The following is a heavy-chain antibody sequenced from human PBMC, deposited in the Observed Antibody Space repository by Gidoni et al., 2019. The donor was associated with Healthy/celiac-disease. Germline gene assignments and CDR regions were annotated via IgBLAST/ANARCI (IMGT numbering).Heavy chain of an antibody. V-gene: IGHV3-66*01. CDR1: GFTVSSNY. D-gene: IGHD3-10*01. CDR3: ARERGRRGY. J-gene: IGHJ4*02. Sequence: EVPLVESGGGLVQPGGSLSLSCAASGFTVSSNYMSWVRQAPGKGLEWVAVIYSGGSTYYADSVKGRFTIARDNSKNTLYHQRNSRRAEDTAVYYCARERGRRGYWGQGTLVTVSS. CDR2: IYSGGST.